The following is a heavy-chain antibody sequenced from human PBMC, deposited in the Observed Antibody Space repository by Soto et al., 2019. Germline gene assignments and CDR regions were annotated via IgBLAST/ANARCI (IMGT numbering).Heavy chain of an antibody. D-gene: IGHD2-21*02. Sequence: LRLSCAASGFTFSSYGMHWVRQAPCKGLEGGAVIWYDGSNKYYADSVKGRFTISRDNSKNTLYLQMNSMRAEDTAVYYCARDLDCGGDCYSLDYWGQGTLVTVSS. CDR1: GFTFSSYG. CDR3: ARDLDCGGDCYSLDY. J-gene: IGHJ4*02. CDR2: IWYDGSNK. V-gene: IGHV3-33*01.